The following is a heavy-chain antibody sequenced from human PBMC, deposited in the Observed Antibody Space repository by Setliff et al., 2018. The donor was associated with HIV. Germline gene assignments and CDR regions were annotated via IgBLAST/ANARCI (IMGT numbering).Heavy chain of an antibody. D-gene: IGHD2-21*01. Sequence: PGGSLRLSCAASGFSFSGAWMRWVRQAPGQGLEWVAQIKSGGTADYAAPVKVRFTISRDDSKNVGSLQMDSLKTEDTAVDYCTADLPYSAPYCFYYWGQGALVTVSS. CDR2: IKSGGTA. V-gene: IGHV3-15*01. J-gene: IGHJ4*02. CDR1: GFSFSGAW. CDR3: TADLPYSAPYCFYY.